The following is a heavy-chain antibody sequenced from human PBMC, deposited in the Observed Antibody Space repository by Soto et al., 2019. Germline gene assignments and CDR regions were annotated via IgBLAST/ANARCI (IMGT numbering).Heavy chain of an antibody. CDR3: VKTGYTIATAGYFFDS. Sequence: GGSLRLSCSASGFIFSDYAMHWVRQAPGKGLETVSAISADGGNTFYADSVKGRFIISRDNSKNTLYLQTNSQRADDTAVFYCVKTGYTIATAGYFFDSWGQGTLVTVSS. D-gene: IGHD6-13*01. J-gene: IGHJ4*02. V-gene: IGHV3-64D*08. CDR2: ISADGGNT. CDR1: GFIFSDYA.